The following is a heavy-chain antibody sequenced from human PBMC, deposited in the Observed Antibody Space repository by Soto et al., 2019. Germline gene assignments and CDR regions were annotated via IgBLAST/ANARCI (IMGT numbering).Heavy chain of an antibody. CDR2: IVVCSGNT. CDR3: AAEISVAGDY. J-gene: IGHJ4*02. CDR1: GFTFTSSA. V-gene: IGHV1-58*01. D-gene: IGHD6-19*01. Sequence: QMQLVQSGPEVKKPGTSVKVSCKASGFTFTSSAVQWVRQARGQRLEWIGWIVVCSGNTNYAQKFQERGTITRDMSTSTAYMELSSLRSEDTAVYYCAAEISVAGDYWGQGTLVTVSS.